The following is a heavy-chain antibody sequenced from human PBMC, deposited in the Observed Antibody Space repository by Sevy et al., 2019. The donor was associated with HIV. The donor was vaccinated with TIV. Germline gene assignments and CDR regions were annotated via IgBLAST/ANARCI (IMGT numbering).Heavy chain of an antibody. J-gene: IGHJ4*02. CDR2: FSFGCGKI. V-gene: IGHV3-23*01. Sequence: GGSLRLSCAASGFTFSNYVMSWVRQAPGKGLEWVSTFSFGCGKINYADSVKGRFTISRDNSKNTLYLKMNSLRAEDTALYYCAREGCSKPHDYWGQGTLVTVSS. CDR1: GFTFSNYV. D-gene: IGHD2-2*01. CDR3: AREGCSKPHDY.